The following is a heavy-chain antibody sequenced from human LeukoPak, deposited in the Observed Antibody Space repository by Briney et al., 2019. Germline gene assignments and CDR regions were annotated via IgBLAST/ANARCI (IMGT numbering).Heavy chain of an antibody. Sequence: ASVKVSCKASGYTFTGYYMHWVRQAPGQGLEWMGWINPNSGGTNYAQKFQGRVTMTRDTSISTAYMELSRLRSDGTAVYYCARGCYDSSGYYWAGYYYYMDVWGKGTTVTVSS. D-gene: IGHD3-22*01. J-gene: IGHJ6*03. V-gene: IGHV1-2*02. CDR3: ARGCYDSSGYYWAGYYYYMDV. CDR1: GYTFTGYY. CDR2: INPNSGGT.